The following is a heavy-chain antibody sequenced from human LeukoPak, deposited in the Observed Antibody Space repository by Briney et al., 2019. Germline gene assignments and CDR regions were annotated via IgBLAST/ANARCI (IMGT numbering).Heavy chain of an antibody. CDR2: TYYSSKRYN. CDR1: GDSVSSNSDA. CDR3: ARSTGDFDY. V-gene: IGHV6-1*01. J-gene: IGHJ4*02. D-gene: IGHD7-27*01. Sequence: SHTLSLTCAISGDSVSSNSDAWNWIRQSPSRGLEWLGRTYYSSKRYNDYAVSVKSRMTINPDTSKNQFSLQLNSVIPEDTAVYYCARSTGDFDYWGQGTLVTVSS.